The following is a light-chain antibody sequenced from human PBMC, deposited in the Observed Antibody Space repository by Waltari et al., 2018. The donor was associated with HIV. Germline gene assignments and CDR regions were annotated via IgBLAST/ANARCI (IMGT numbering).Light chain of an antibody. CDR1: SGSIASNH. CDR3: QSYDSTNPCI. CDR2: EDN. J-gene: IGLJ1*01. V-gene: IGLV6-57*03. Sequence: NFMLTQPHSVSESPGKTVTISCARSSGSIASNHVQWYQQRPGSAPTPVIYEDNQRPSGSPDRFSGSIDISSNSASLTISELKTEDEADYYCQSYDSTNPCIFGTGTRLTVL.